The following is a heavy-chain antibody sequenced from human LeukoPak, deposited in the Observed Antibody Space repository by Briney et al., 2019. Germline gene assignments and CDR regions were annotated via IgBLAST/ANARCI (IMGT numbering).Heavy chain of an antibody. J-gene: IGHJ4*02. CDR3: ARSEYSYGFERFDY. Sequence: GGSLRLSCAASGFTFSMYWMSWVRQAPGKGLEWVANIKQDGSEKYYVDSVKGRFTISRDNAKNSLYLQMNSLRAEDTAVYYCARSEYSYGFERFDYWGQGTLVTVSS. D-gene: IGHD5-18*01. V-gene: IGHV3-7*01. CDR2: IKQDGSEK. CDR1: GFTFSMYW.